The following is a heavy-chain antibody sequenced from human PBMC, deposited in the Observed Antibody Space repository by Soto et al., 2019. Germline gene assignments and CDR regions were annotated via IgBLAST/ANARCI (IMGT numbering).Heavy chain of an antibody. Sequence: SETLSFTCTVSGGSISSGDYYWSWIRQPPGKGLEWIGYIYYSGSTYYNPSLKSRVTISVDTSKNQFSLKLSSVTAADTAVYYCASVSYFNAFDYWGQGTLVTVSS. CDR3: ASVSYFNAFDY. D-gene: IGHD3-9*01. CDR1: GGSISSGDYY. V-gene: IGHV4-30-4*01. J-gene: IGHJ4*02. CDR2: IYYSGST.